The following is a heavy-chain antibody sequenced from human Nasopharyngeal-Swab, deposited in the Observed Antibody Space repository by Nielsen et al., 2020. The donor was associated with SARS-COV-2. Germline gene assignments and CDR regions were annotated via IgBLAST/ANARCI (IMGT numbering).Heavy chain of an antibody. CDR1: GFTVSSNY. CDR2: ISGSGGST. D-gene: IGHD3-10*01. Sequence: GESLKISCAASGFTVSSNYMSWVRQAPGKGLEWVSAISGSGGSTYYADSVKGRFTISRDNSKNTLYLQMNSLRAEDTAVYYCAKDQTGVRGVHTFADYWGQGTLVTVSS. CDR3: AKDQTGVRGVHTFADY. J-gene: IGHJ4*02. V-gene: IGHV3-23*01.